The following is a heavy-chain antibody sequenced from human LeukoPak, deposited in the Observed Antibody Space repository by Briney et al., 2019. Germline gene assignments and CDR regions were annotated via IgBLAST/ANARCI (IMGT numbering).Heavy chain of an antibody. D-gene: IGHD2-8*01. J-gene: IGHJ4*02. V-gene: IGHV3-23*01. CDR1: GFTFSNYA. CDR2: ISGSGGDT. CDR3: AKDRSCTNNICHGDFDY. Sequence: HSGGSLRLSCAASGFTFSNYAMSWLRQAPGKGLEGVSGISGSGGDTYYADSVKGRFTISRDNSKTTLYLQMNSLRAEDTAVYYCAKDRSCTNNICHGDFDYWGQGTLVTVSS.